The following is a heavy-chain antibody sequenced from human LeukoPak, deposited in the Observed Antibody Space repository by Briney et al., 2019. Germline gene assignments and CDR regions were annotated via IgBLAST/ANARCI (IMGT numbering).Heavy chain of an antibody. V-gene: IGHV4-61*01. CDR3: ARDSGYYDFWSGYFPLYYYYGMDV. CDR2: IFYSGST. Sequence: SETLSLTCTVSGGSVSSGSHYWSWIRQPPGKGLEWIGYIFYSGSTNYNPSLKSRVTISVDTSKNQFSLKLSSVTAADTAVYYCARDSGYYDFWSGYFPLYYYYGMDVWGQGTTVTVSS. CDR1: GGSVSSGSHY. D-gene: IGHD3-3*01. J-gene: IGHJ6*02.